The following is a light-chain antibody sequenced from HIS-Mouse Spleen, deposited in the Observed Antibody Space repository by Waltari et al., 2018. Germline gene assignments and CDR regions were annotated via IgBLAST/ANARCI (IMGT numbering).Light chain of an antibody. CDR2: AAS. Sequence: DIQLTQSPSFLSASVGDRVTITCRASQGISSYLAWYQQKPGKAPKLLIYAASTLQSGFPSRFSGSGSGIEFTLTISSLQPEDFATYYCQQLNSYPRTFGGGTKVEIK. J-gene: IGKJ4*01. CDR3: QQLNSYPRT. CDR1: QGISSY. V-gene: IGKV1-9*01.